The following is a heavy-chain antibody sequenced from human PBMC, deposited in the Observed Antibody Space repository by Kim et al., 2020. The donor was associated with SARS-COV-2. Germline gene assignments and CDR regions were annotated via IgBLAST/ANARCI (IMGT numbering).Heavy chain of an antibody. J-gene: IGHJ6*01. CDR3: PRGDTSHYGVAYYY. V-gene: IGHV3-49*04. D-gene: IGHD4-17*01. CDR2: ISGQAYGGST. Sequence: GGSLRLSCTASGFTFGDNAMNWVRQAPGKGLEWVGFISGQAYGGSTESAAAGKGRFTITSNDSRNLPFMHMNRLKTEDTYLFCDPRGDTSHYGVAYYY. CDR1: GFTFGDNA.